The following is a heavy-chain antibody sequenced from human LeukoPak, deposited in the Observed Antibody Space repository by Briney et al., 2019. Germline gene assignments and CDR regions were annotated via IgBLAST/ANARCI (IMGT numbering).Heavy chain of an antibody. V-gene: IGHV4-59*01. J-gene: IGHJ2*01. CDR3: ARGLASCGNWYFDL. D-gene: IGHD6-19*01. CDR2: IYYSGST. Sequence: PSETLSLTCTVSGGSISSYYWSWIRQPPGKGLEWIGYIYYSGSTNYNPSLTSRVTISVDTSKNQFSLKLSSVDAADAYVYYCARGLASCGNWYFDLWGRGTLVTVSS. CDR1: GGSISSYY.